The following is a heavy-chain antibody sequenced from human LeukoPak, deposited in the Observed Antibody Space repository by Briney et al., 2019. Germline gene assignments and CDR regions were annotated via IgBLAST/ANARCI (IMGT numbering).Heavy chain of an antibody. Sequence: GRSLRLSCVVSGFTFSRFAMHWVRQAPGKGLEWVAHISFEGRNTYYADSVKGRFTTSRDNSENTLYLQMNSLRAEDTAVYYCAKDQWDYYDTSGRPGALDIWGQGTMVTVSS. CDR3: AKDQWDYYDTSGRPGALDI. D-gene: IGHD3-22*01. CDR1: GFTFSRFA. V-gene: IGHV3-30*18. CDR2: ISFEGRNT. J-gene: IGHJ3*02.